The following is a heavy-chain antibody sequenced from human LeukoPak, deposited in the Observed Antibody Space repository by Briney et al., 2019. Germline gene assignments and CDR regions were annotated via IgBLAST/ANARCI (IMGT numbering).Heavy chain of an antibody. Sequence: GGSLRLSCAASGFTFSIHGMNWVRHAPGKGLEWVSGIRGGGVMTYYAESVKGRFTISRDNSKDTLYLQMNSLRAEDTAVYYCAKEYGSGSYYPYWGQGTLVTVSS. CDR2: IRGGGVMT. CDR1: GFTFSIHG. J-gene: IGHJ4*02. V-gene: IGHV3-23*01. CDR3: AKEYGSGSYYPY. D-gene: IGHD3-10*01.